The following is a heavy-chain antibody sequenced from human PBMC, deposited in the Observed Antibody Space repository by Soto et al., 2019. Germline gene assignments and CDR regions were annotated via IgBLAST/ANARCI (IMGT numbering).Heavy chain of an antibody. CDR3: AHNWNSDY. CDR1: GFTLSNAW. J-gene: IGHJ4*02. D-gene: IGHD1-7*01. V-gene: IGHV3-15*01. Sequence: GGSLRLSCAASGFTLSNAWVSWVRQSPGKGLEWVGRIKNKIEGGTTDYAVPVKGRFTISIDDSKNMLYLQMNSLITEDTAVYYCAHNWNSDYWGQGTSVTLSP. CDR2: IKNKIEGGTT.